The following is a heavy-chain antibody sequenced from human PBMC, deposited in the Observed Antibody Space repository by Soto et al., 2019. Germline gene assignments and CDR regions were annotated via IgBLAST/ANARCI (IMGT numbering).Heavy chain of an antibody. Sequence: LRLSCSASGFTFSSYAMHWVRQAPGKGLEYVSAISSNGGSTYYADSVKGRFTISRDNSKNTLYLQMSSLRAEDTAVYYCVKSERTIFGEDAFDIWGQGTMVTVSS. J-gene: IGHJ3*02. CDR3: VKSERTIFGEDAFDI. CDR2: ISSNGGST. V-gene: IGHV3-64D*06. D-gene: IGHD3-3*01. CDR1: GFTFSSYA.